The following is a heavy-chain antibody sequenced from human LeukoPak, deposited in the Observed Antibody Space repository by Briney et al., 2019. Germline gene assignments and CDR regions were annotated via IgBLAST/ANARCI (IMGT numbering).Heavy chain of an antibody. CDR1: SASIKSYY. J-gene: IGHJ4*02. CDR3: ATKDGRDGNSGY. CDR2: INHGGST. Sequence: PSETLSLTCGVDSASIKSYYWSWIRQPPGKGLEWIGEINHGGSTNYNPSLKGRVTISVDTSKNQVFLKLKSVAAADTAVYFCATKDGRDGNSGYWGQGTLVTVSS. V-gene: IGHV4-34*01. D-gene: IGHD4-23*01.